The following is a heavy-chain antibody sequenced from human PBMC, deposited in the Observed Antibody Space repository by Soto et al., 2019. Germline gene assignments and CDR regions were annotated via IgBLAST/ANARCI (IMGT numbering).Heavy chain of an antibody. CDR2: IYYSGST. Sequence: TLSLTCTVSGGSISSYYWSWIRQPPGKGLEWIGYIYYSGSTNYNPSLKSRVTISVDTSKNQFSLKLSSVAAADTAVYYCARGGISERRKGHDAFDIWGQGTMVTVSS. CDR3: ARGGISERRKGHDAFDI. V-gene: IGHV4-59*01. CDR1: GGSISSYY. D-gene: IGHD2-15*01. J-gene: IGHJ3*02.